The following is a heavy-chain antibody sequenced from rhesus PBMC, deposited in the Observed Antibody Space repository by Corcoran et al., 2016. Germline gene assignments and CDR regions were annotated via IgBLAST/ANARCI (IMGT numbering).Heavy chain of an antibody. Sequence: EVQLVESGGGLVQPGGSLRLSCAASGFTFSDYYMSWVRKAPGKGLEWLSSISSVSSYLYYADSVKGRFTISRDNAKNSLSLQMNSLKTEDTAVYYCTRGGYCSGGVCYRYYFDYWGQGVLVTVSS. CDR3: TRGGYCSGGVCYRYYFDY. D-gene: IGHD2-39*02. CDR2: ISSVSSYL. V-gene: IGHV3S16*01. J-gene: IGHJ4*01. CDR1: GFTFSDYY.